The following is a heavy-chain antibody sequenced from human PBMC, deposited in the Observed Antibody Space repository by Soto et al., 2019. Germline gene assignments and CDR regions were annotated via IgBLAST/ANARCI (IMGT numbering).Heavy chain of an antibody. J-gene: IGHJ4*02. D-gene: IGHD6-13*01. CDR1: GFTFSDHY. Sequence: TGGSLRLSCAASGFTFSDHYMDWVRQAPGKGLEWVGRTRNKANSYTTEYAASVKGRFTISRDDSKNSLYLQMNSLKTEDTAVYYCARGQQLVPFDYWGQGTLVTVSS. V-gene: IGHV3-72*01. CDR2: TRNKANSYTT. CDR3: ARGQQLVPFDY.